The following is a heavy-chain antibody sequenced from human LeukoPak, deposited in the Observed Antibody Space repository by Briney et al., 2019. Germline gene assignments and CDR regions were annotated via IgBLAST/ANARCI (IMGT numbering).Heavy chain of an antibody. CDR1: RGPPSRPDYY. CDR3: ATGFYYFDY. D-gene: IGHD3-10*01. V-gene: IGHV4-39*01. Sequence: SQTLSPTRTVSRGPPSRPDYYSGWVRPPPGKGMQLLGSVYYSGSTYYNPSLKSRLTISVDRSKNHFALKLSSVSATDTAVYYCATGFYYFDYLGQGALVTVSS. CDR2: VYYSGST. J-gene: IGHJ4*02.